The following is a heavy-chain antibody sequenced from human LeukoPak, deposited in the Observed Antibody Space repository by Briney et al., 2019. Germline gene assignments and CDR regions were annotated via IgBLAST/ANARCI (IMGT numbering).Heavy chain of an antibody. D-gene: IGHD3-10*01. V-gene: IGHV1-69*05. Sequence: GASEKVSCKASGGTFNNYAITWVRQAPGQGLEWMGGIIPMFAPARYAQNFQGRVTITTDESTSTAYMELSSLKSEDTALYYCARGAHSGSYSSWFHPWGQGTLVTVSS. CDR3: ARGAHSGSYSSWFHP. CDR2: IIPMFAPA. CDR1: GGTFNNYA. J-gene: IGHJ5*02.